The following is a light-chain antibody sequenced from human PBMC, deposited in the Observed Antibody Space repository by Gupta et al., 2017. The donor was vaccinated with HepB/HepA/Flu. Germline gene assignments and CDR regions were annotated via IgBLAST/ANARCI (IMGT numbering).Light chain of an antibody. Sequence: DIVLTQSPLSLPVIPGEPASISCRPSQSLLHSNGYNYLDWYLQKPGQAPQLLIYLGSNRASGVPDRFSGSGSGTDLTLEISRVEAEDVGVYYCMQALQAPLTFGGGTKVDIK. J-gene: IGKJ4*01. CDR3: MQALQAPLT. V-gene: IGKV2-28*01. CDR2: LGS. CDR1: QSLLHSNGYNY.